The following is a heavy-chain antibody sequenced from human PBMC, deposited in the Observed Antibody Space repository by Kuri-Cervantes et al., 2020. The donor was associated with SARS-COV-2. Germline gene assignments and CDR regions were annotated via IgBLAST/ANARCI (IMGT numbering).Heavy chain of an antibody. CDR1: GFTFSSYG. D-gene: IGHD6-13*01. V-gene: IGHV3-33*01. J-gene: IGHJ6*02. CDR2: IWYDGSNK. Sequence: GESLKISCAASGFTFSSYGMHWVRQAPGKGLEWVAVIWYDGSNKYYVDSVKGRFTISRDNSKNTLYLQMNSLRAEDTAVYYCARVFGYSSSWYHRGMDVWGQGTTVTVSS. CDR3: ARVFGYSSSWYHRGMDV.